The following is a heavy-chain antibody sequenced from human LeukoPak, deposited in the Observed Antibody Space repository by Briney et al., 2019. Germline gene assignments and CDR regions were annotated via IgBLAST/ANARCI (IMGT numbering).Heavy chain of an antibody. CDR3: AKDVGIVATISSTY. J-gene: IGHJ4*02. CDR2: ISYDGSNK. CDR1: GFTFSSYG. V-gene: IGHV3-30*18. D-gene: IGHD5-12*01. Sequence: GRSLRLSCAAFGFTFSSYGMHWVRQAPGKGLEWVAVISYDGSNKYYADSVKGRFTISRDNSKNTLYLQMNSLRAEDTAVYYCAKDVGIVATISSTYWGQGTLVTVSS.